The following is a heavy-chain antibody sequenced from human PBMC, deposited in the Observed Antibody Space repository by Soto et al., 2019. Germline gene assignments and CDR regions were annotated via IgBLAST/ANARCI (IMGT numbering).Heavy chain of an antibody. CDR1: RFTFSGSW. CDR3: ARRARI. J-gene: IGHJ3*02. V-gene: IGHV3-7*01. Sequence: GGSLRLSCADSRFTFSGSWMYWVRQAPGKGLEWVANIKEDGSEKNYVESVGGRFTISSDNAKNSLYLKMNSLGAEVKAVYYCARRARISGQGTMVSVSS. CDR2: IKEDGSEK.